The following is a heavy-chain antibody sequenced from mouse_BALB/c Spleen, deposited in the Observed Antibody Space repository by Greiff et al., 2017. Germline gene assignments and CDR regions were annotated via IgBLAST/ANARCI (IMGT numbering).Heavy chain of an antibody. J-gene: IGHJ4*01. V-gene: IGHV1S135*01. Sequence: EVKLQESGPELVKTGASVKISCKASGYSFTGYNMNWVKQSNGKSLEWIGNIDPYYGGTSYNQKFKGKATLTVDKSSSTAYMQLKSLTSEDSAVYYCARFWDADYAMDYWGQGTSVTVSS. CDR3: ARFWDADYAMDY. CDR1: GYSFTGYN. D-gene: IGHD4-1*01. CDR2: IDPYYGGT.